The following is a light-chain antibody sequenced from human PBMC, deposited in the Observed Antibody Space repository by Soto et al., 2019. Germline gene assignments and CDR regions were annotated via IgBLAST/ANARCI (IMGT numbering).Light chain of an antibody. CDR1: SSDVGGYNY. V-gene: IGLV2-14*01. CDR3: SSYTSSSTL. CDR2: EVS. Sequence: QSALTQPASVSGSPGQSVTISCTGTSSDVGGYNYVSWYQQHPGKAPKLMIYEVSTRPSGVSNRFSGSKSGNTASLTISGLQADDEADYYCSSYTSSSTLFGGGPKLTVL. J-gene: IGLJ2*01.